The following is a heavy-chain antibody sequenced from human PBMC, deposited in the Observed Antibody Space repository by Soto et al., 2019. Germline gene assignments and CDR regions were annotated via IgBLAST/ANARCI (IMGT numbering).Heavy chain of an antibody. J-gene: IGHJ6*04. Sequence: QVQLVQSGAEVKKPGASVKVSCKASGYTFTSYDINWVRQATGQGLEWIGWMNPNSGNTGYAQKFQGRVTMTSNTSLSTAYMELSSLRSEDTAVYYCARSAGEGYYDFWSGPHYYYYGMDVWGNGTTVTVSS. CDR2: MNPNSGNT. CDR3: ARSAGEGYYDFWSGPHYYYYGMDV. CDR1: GYTFTSYD. V-gene: IGHV1-8*01. D-gene: IGHD3-3*01.